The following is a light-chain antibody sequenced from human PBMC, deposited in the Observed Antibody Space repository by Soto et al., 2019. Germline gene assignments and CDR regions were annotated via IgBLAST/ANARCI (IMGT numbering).Light chain of an antibody. CDR1: QSISSW. CDR2: KAS. CDR3: QQYDSYPVT. J-gene: IGKJ4*01. Sequence: DIQMTQSPSTLSASVGDGVHITCRASQSISSWLAWYQQKPGKAPNLLIYKASSLEGGVPSRFSGSRSGTEFTLTISSLQPDDSATYYCQQYDSYPVTFGGGTKVEIQ. V-gene: IGKV1-5*03.